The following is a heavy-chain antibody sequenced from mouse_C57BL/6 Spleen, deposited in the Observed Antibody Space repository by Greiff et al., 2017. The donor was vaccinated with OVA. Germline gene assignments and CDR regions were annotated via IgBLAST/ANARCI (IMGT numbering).Heavy chain of an antibody. J-gene: IGHJ2*01. CDR1: GFTFSSYA. V-gene: IGHV5-4*03. Sequence: EVKLEESGGGLVKPGGSLKLSCAASGFTFSSYAMSWVRQTPEKRLEWVATISDGGSYTYYPDNVKGRFTISRDNAKNNLYLQMSHLKSEDTAMYYCARSYDYFDYWGQGTTLTVSS. CDR3: ARSYDYFDY. D-gene: IGHD2-3*01. CDR2: ISDGGSYT.